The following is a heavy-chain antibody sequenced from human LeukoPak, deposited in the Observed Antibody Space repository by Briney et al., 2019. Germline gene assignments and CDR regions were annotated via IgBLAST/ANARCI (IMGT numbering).Heavy chain of an antibody. CDR3: ARVKDTSTVETFDY. CDR1: GFTFSSHG. CDR2: IWYDGNDK. V-gene: IGHV3-33*01. Sequence: GGSLRLSCVASGFTFSSHGMHWVRQAPGKGLEWVALIWYDGNDKNYADSVKGRFTVSRDNSKNTLYLQVNSLRAEDTAAYYCARVKDTSTVETFDYWGQGTLVTVSS. D-gene: IGHD5-18*01. J-gene: IGHJ4*02.